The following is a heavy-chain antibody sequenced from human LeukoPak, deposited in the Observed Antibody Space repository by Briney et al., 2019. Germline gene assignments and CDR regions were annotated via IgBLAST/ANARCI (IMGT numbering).Heavy chain of an antibody. J-gene: IGHJ4*02. CDR3: ARHGWYYYDSSGYYYGALNV. CDR1: GGSFSGYY. CDR2: IYYSGST. D-gene: IGHD3-22*01. Sequence: SETLSLTCAVYGGSFSGYYWSWIRQPPGKGLEWIGYIYYSGSTNYNPSLKSRVTISVDTSKNQFSLKLSSVTAADTAVYYCARHGWYYYDSSGYYYGALNVWGQGTLVTVSS. V-gene: IGHV4-59*08.